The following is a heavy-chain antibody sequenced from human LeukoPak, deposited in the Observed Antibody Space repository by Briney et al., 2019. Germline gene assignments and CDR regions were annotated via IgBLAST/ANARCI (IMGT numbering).Heavy chain of an antibody. J-gene: IGHJ4*02. CDR1: GGSFSGYY. Sequence: PSETLSLTCAVYGGSFSGYYWSWIRQPPGKGLEWIGEINHSGSTNYNPSLKSRVTISVDTPKNQFSLKLSSVTAADTAVYYCARGSDYDYVWGSYRPKKTIDYWGQGTLVTVSS. D-gene: IGHD3-16*02. V-gene: IGHV4-34*01. CDR3: ARGSDYDYVWGSYRPKKTIDY. CDR2: INHSGST.